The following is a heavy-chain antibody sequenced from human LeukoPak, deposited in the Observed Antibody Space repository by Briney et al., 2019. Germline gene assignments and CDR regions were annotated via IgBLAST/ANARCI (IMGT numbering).Heavy chain of an antibody. CDR2: IKQEGSEK. Sequence: GGSLRLSCAASGFIFSSYWMSWVRQAQGKGLEWVANIKQEGSEKYYVDSVKGRFTISRDNAKNSLHLQMNSLRAEDTAVYYCARWGGPWGQGILVTVSS. V-gene: IGHV3-7*04. J-gene: IGHJ5*02. CDR1: GFIFSSYW. D-gene: IGHD3-16*01. CDR3: ARWGGP.